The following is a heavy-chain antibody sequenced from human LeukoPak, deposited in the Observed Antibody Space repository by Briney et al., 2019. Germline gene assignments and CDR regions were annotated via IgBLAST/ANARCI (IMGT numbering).Heavy chain of an antibody. CDR2: INHSGST. Sequence: ASETLSLTCAVYGGSFSGYYWSWIRQPPGKGREWIGEINHSGSTNYNPSLKSRVTISVDTSKNQFSLKLSSVTAADTAVYYCARSSYYDSGGYSNFDYWGQGTLVTVSS. V-gene: IGHV4-34*01. CDR1: GGSFSGYY. D-gene: IGHD3-22*01. J-gene: IGHJ4*02. CDR3: ARSSYYDSGGYSNFDY.